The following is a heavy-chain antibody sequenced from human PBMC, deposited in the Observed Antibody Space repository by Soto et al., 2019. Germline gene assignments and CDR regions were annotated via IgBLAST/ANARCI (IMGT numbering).Heavy chain of an antibody. Sequence: EVQLLESGGGLVQPGGSLRLSCAASGFTLSSYAMSWVRQAPGKGLEWVSAISGSGGTTYYADSVKGRFTISRDTSKNTLYLQMNSLRAEDTAIYYCAKVERYYYDSSGYYSSPLFWGQGTLVTVFS. D-gene: IGHD3-22*01. J-gene: IGHJ4*02. CDR1: GFTLSSYA. CDR2: ISGSGGTT. CDR3: AKVERYYYDSSGYYSSPLF. V-gene: IGHV3-23*01.